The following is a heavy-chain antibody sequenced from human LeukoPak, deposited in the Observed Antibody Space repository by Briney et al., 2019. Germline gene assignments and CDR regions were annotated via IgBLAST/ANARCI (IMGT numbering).Heavy chain of an antibody. J-gene: IGHJ4*02. Sequence: PSETLSLTCTVSGASISSYYWSWVRQPPGEGLEWIGYIYYTRSTNYNPSLRSRVTLSVDTSKNQLSLNLRSVTAADTAVYYCARDRWLDFWGQGTLVTVSS. CDR3: ARDRWLDF. V-gene: IGHV4-59*01. CDR2: IYYTRST. D-gene: IGHD6-19*01. CDR1: GASISSYY.